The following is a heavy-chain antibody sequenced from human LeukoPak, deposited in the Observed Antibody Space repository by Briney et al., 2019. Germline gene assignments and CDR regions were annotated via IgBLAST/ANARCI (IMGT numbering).Heavy chain of an antibody. CDR3: ARDGLLGYFDY. CDR1: GFTFSSYA. J-gene: IGHJ4*02. CDR2: ISYDGSNK. Sequence: GGSLRLSCAAPGFTFSSYAMHWVRQAPGKGLEWVAVISYDGSNKYYADSVKGRFTISRDNSKNTLYLQMNSLRAEDTAVCYCARDGLLGYFDYWGQGTLVTVSS. V-gene: IGHV3-30-3*01.